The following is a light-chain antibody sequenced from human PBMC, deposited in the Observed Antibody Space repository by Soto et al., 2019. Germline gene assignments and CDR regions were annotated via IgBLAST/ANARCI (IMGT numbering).Light chain of an antibody. J-gene: IGLJ2*01. Sequence: SALTQPASVSGSPGQSITISCTGTSSDVGGYNYVSWYQQHPGKAPKLMIYDVSNRPSGVSNRFSGSKSGNTASLTISGLQAEDEADYYCSSYTSSSTLFGGGTKVTVL. CDR1: SSDVGGYNY. V-gene: IGLV2-14*01. CDR2: DVS. CDR3: SSYTSSSTL.